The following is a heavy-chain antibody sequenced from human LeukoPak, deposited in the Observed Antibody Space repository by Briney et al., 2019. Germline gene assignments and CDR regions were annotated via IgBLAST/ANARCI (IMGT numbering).Heavy chain of an antibody. CDR1: GGSFSGYH. CDR2: INHSGST. CDR3: ARVSELEGYMDV. J-gene: IGHJ6*03. D-gene: IGHD1-7*01. V-gene: IGHV4-34*01. Sequence: SETLSLTCAVYGGSFSGYHWSWIRQPPGKGLEWIGEINHSGSTNYNPSLKSRVTISVDTSKNQFSLKLSSVTAADTAVYYCARVSELEGYMDVWAKGPRSPSP.